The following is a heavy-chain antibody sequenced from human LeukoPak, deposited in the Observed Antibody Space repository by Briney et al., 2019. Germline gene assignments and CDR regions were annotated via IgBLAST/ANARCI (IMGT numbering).Heavy chain of an antibody. J-gene: IGHJ3*02. V-gene: IGHV3-74*01. CDR3: ARDRYYYDSSGPIRDAFDI. Sequence: GGSLRLSCAASGFTFSSYWMHWVRQAPGKGLVWVSRINTDGSSTSYADSVKGRFTISRDNAKYTLYLQMNSLRAEDTAVYYCARDRYYYDSSGPIRDAFDIWGQGTMVTVSS. CDR2: INTDGSST. D-gene: IGHD3-22*01. CDR1: GFTFSSYW.